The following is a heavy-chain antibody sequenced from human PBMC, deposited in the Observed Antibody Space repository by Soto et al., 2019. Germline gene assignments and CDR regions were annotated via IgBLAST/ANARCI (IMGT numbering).Heavy chain of an antibody. CDR1: GGSFSGYY. CDR2: INHSGST. V-gene: IGHV4-34*01. J-gene: IGHJ6*02. CDR3: ARGGAARPRYRMSYYYYGMDV. Sequence: SETLSLTCAVYGGSFSGYYWSWIRHPPGKGLEWIGEINHSGSTNYNPSLKSRVTISVDTSKNQFSLKLSSVTAADTAVYYCARGGAARPRYRMSYYYYGMDVWGQGTTVTVSS. D-gene: IGHD6-6*01.